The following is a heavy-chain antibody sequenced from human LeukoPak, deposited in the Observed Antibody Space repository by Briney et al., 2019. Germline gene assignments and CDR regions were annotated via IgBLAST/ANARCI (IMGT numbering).Heavy chain of an antibody. D-gene: IGHD2-21*02. Sequence: GGSLRLSCAASGFTFGDTWMNWVRQVPGQGLEWVANIKQDGSEKFYVASVKGRFTISRDNGKSSLYLQMNSLRAEDTAVYYCARDGFSSAINSWGQGTLVTVSS. CDR3: ARDGFSSAINS. CDR1: GFTFGDTW. CDR2: IKQDGSEK. V-gene: IGHV3-7*01. J-gene: IGHJ4*02.